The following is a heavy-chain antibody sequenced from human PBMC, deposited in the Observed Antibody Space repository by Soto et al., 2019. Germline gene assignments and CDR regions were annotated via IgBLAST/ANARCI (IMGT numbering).Heavy chain of an antibody. J-gene: IGHJ4*02. CDR2: IYHSGST. V-gene: IGHV4-59*01. D-gene: IGHD3-22*01. CDR3: ARVSYYDRSGYYYFDY. CDR1: GGSISSYY. Sequence: QVQLQESGPGLVKPSETLSLTCTVSGGSISSYYWSWIRQPPGKGLEWIGYIYHSGSTNYNPSLKSRVTISVDTSKNLFSLKLTSVTAADTAVYYCARVSYYDRSGYYYFDYWGQGTLVTVSS.